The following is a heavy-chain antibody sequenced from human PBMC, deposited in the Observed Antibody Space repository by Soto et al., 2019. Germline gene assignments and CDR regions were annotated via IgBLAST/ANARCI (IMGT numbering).Heavy chain of an antibody. Sequence: QVQLVQSGAEVKKPGSSVKVSCKASGGTFSSYTISWVRQAPGQGLEWMGRIIPILGIANYAQKFQGRVTITADKATSTAYMELSSLRSEDTAVYYCARGRGTDYGDYGNWGQGTLVTVSS. CDR1: GGTFSSYT. V-gene: IGHV1-69*02. CDR3: ARGRGTDYGDYGN. D-gene: IGHD4-17*01. CDR2: IIPILGIA. J-gene: IGHJ4*02.